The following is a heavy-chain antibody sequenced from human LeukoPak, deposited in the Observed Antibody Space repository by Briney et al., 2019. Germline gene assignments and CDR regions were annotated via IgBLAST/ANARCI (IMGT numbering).Heavy chain of an antibody. J-gene: IGHJ4*02. V-gene: IGHV3-23*01. D-gene: IGHD6-19*01. CDR1: GFTFGSFA. CDR3: AKERGAAAVAPWSDY. Sequence: GGSLRLSCAASGFTFGSFAMSWVRQAPGKGLEWVSSISGSGDRTYYADSVKGRFTISRDNSKNTLYLQMNSLRAEDTAVYYCAKERGAAAVAPWSDYWGQGTLVTVSS. CDR2: ISGSGDRT.